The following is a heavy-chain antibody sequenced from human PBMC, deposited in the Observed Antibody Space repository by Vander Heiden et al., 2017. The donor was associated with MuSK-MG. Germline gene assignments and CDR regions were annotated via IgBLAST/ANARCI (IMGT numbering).Heavy chain of an antibody. CDR2: ISVDGGST. CDR3: AKDLYSSSWNQFLYFDL. J-gene: IGHJ2*01. V-gene: IGHV3-43*02. Sequence: EVQLVESGGGVVQPGGSLCLSCAASGFTFGGYSMNGVRQAPGKGLEWVSLISVDGGSTYYADSVKGRVTISRDNSKNSLYLQMNSLRTEDTALYYCAKDLYSSSWNQFLYFDLWGRGTLVTVYS. D-gene: IGHD6-13*01. CDR1: GFTFGGYS.